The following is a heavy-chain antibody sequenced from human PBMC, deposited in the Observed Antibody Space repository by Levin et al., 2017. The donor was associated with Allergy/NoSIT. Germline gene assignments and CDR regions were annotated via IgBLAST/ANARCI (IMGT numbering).Heavy chain of an antibody. CDR2: ISWNSGSI. D-gene: IGHD3-10*01. V-gene: IGHV3-9*01. CDR3: ARDNIGLPDAFDI. Sequence: GGSLRLSCAASGFTFDDYAMHWVRQAPGKGLEWVSGISWNSGSIGYADSVKGRFTISRDNAKNSLYLQMNSLRTEDTPLYYCARDNIGLPDAFDIWGQGTMVIVSS. CDR1: GFTFDDYA. J-gene: IGHJ3*02.